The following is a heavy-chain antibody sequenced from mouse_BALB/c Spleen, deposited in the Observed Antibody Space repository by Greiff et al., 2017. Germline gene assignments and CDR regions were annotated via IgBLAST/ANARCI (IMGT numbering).Heavy chain of an antibody. V-gene: IGHV1-69*01. J-gene: IGHJ3*01. CDR3: ARSETARATPFAY. CDR2: IDTSDSYT. CDR1: GYTFTDYW. D-gene: IGHD3-2*01. Sequence: VQLQQPGAELVMPGASVKMSCKASGYTFTDYWMHWVKQRPGQGLEWIGAIDTSDSYTSYNQKFKGKATLTVDESSSTAYMQLSSLTSEDSAVYYCARSETARATPFAYWGQGTLVTVSA.